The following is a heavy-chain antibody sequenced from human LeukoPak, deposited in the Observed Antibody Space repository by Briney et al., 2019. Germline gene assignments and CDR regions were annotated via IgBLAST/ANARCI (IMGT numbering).Heavy chain of an antibody. J-gene: IGHJ4*02. CDR1: GFSFSGHW. CDR3: ARGPNSNWSGLDF. D-gene: IGHD6-6*01. V-gene: IGHV3-74*01. CDR2: ISPTGSTT. Sequence: GGSLRLSCTASGFSFSGHWMHWARPLPGKGLVWVSRISPTGSTTIYADSVKGRFTVSRDNAKNTLYLQVNNLRAEDTAVYYCARGPNSNWSGLDFWGQGTLLTVSS.